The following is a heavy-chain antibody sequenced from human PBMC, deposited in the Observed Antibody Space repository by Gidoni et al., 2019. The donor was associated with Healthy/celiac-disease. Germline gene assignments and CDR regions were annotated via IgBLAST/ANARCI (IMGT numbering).Heavy chain of an antibody. CDR1: GFTFSSYG. J-gene: IGHJ4*02. D-gene: IGHD3-22*01. CDR3: AKEDYYYDSSGLGPFDY. Sequence: QVQLVESGGGVVQPGRSLRRACAASGFTFSSYGMHWVRQAPGKGLEWVAVISYDGSNKSYADSVKGRFTISRDNSKNTLFLQMNSLRAEDTAVYYCAKEDYYYDSSGLGPFDYWGQGTLVTVSS. V-gene: IGHV3-30*18. CDR2: ISYDGSNK.